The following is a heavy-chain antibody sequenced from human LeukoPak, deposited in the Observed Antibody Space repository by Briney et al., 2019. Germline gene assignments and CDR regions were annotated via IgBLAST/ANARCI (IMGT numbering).Heavy chain of an antibody. CDR3: ARARLGELSPWHN. V-gene: IGHV1-69*01. CDR1: GGTFSSYA. D-gene: IGHD3-16*02. CDR2: IVPIFRSA. Sequence: SVKVSCKASGGTFSSYAISWVRHAPGQGLGWMGGIVPIFRSATHAQNSQRRVTITADESASTAYTEVSSLRSEDTAVNYCARARLGELSPWHNWGQGTLVTVSS. J-gene: IGHJ4*02.